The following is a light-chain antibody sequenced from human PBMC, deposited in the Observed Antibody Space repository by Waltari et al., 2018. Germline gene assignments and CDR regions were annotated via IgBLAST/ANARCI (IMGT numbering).Light chain of an antibody. V-gene: IGKV1-39*01. CDR2: AAS. J-gene: IGKJ4*01. CDR1: QSISSS. CDR3: QQSYSVLVT. Sequence: DIQMTQSPSSLSASVGDRVTITCRASQSISSSLNWYQQKPGKAPKLLIYAASSLQSGVPSRFSGSGSGTDFTLTINSLQPEDFATYYCQQSYSVLVTFACGTNVEIK.